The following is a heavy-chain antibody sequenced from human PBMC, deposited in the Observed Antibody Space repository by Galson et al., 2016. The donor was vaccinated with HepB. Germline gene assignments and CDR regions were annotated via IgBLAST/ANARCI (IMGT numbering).Heavy chain of an antibody. CDR1: GYNLTAYP. D-gene: IGHD5-24*01. CDR2: INAGNGDT. CDR3: AKTRGPRGDGYNRIHFHY. J-gene: IGHJ4*02. Sequence: SVKVSCKASGYNLTAYPMHWVRQAPGQRLEWMGWINAGNGDTKYSQKFQGRVTISRDTSASTIYMEVSSLRSEDTAVYYCAKTRGPRGDGYNRIHFHYWGQGTLVTVSS. V-gene: IGHV1-3*01.